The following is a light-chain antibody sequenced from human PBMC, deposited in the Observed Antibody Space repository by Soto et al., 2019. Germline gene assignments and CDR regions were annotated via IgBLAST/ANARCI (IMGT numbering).Light chain of an antibody. CDR3: QTYDSSLSGLFV. Sequence: QSVLTQPPSVSGAPGQRVTISCTGSSSNIGAGYDVHWYQQLPGTAPKLLIFGNGNRPSEVPDRFSGSKSDTSASLAITGLQAEDEADYYCQTYDSSLSGLFVFXTGTKVTVL. CDR2: GNG. CDR1: SSNIGAGYD. J-gene: IGLJ1*01. V-gene: IGLV1-40*01.